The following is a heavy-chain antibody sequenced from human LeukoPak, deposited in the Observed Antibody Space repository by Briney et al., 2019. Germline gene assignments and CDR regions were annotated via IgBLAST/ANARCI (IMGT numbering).Heavy chain of an antibody. CDR2: IYYSGST. V-gene: IGHV4-59*01. CDR3: ARDRLGAFDI. J-gene: IGHJ3*02. CDR1: GGSISTYY. Sequence: SETLSLTCTVSGGSISTYYWSWIRQPPGKGLEWIGYIYYSGSTNYNPSLKSRVTISVDTSKNQFSLKLSSETAADTAVYYCARDRLGAFDIWGQGTMVSVSS.